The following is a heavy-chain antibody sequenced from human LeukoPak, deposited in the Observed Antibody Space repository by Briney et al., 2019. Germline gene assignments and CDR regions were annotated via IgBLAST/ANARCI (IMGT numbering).Heavy chain of an antibody. V-gene: IGHV3-33*01. D-gene: IGHD5-12*01. CDR1: GFTFSSYG. J-gene: IGHJ4*02. Sequence: GRSLRLSCAASGFTFSSYGMHWVRQAPGKGLEWVAVIWYDGNKKHYADSVKGRFTISRDNSKNTLYLQMNSLRAEDTAVYYCARETDSDYDYSFDYWGQGTLVTVSS. CDR3: ARETDSDYDYSFDY. CDR2: IWYDGNKK.